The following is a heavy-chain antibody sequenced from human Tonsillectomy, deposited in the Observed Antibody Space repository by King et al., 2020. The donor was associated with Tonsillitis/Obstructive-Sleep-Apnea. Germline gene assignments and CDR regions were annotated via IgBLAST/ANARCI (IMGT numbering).Heavy chain of an antibody. CDR2: IYYSGST. J-gene: IGHJ5*02. Sequence: LQLQESGPGLVKPSETLSLTCTVSGGSISSYYWSWIRQPPGKGLEWIGYIYYSGSTNYNPSLKSRVTISVDTSKNQFSLKLSSVTAADTAVYYCARDSRYCSSTSCSRKFDPWGQGTLVTVSS. V-gene: IGHV4-59*01. D-gene: IGHD2-2*01. CDR3: ARDSRYCSSTSCSRKFDP. CDR1: GGSISSYY.